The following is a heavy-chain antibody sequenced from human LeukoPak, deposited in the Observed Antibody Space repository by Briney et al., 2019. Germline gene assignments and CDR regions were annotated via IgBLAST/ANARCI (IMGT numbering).Heavy chain of an antibody. CDR1: GDTVTSNY. D-gene: IGHD1-1*01. J-gene: IGHJ4*02. CDR3: ARAKPNWNPPDY. Sequence: SETLSLTCTVYGDTVTSNYWSWLRQPPGQGLEWIGYINNRGSTRYNPPLKRRVTISQDTSKNSFSLKLKTVTAADTAVYYCARAKPNWNPPDYWGQGTLVTVSS. CDR2: INNRGST. V-gene: IGHV4-4*09.